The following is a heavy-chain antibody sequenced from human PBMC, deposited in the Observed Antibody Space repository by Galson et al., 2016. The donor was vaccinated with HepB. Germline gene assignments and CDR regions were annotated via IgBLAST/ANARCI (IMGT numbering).Heavy chain of an antibody. CDR3: ARDGYSSGWDRDGY. J-gene: IGHJ4*02. V-gene: IGHV1-69*13. CDR1: GGTFSTYA. CDR2: IIPMLDTT. Sequence: SVKVSCKASGGTFSTYAINWVRQAPGQGLEWVGGIIPMLDTTNYAQKFQGRLTITADESTRTAFMDLSSLRSEDTAMYYCARDGYSSGWDRDGYWGQGTLVTVSS. D-gene: IGHD6-19*01.